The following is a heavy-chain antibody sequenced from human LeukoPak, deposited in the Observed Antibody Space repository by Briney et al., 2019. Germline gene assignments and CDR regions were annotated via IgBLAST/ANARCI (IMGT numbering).Heavy chain of an antibody. CDR2: TKSTTSGGTT. D-gene: IGHD1-1*01. J-gene: IGHJ3*01. CDR3: ATYNRKDAFDF. CDR1: GFTFSNVW. V-gene: IGHV3-15*01. Sequence: GGSLRLSCTATGFTFSNVWMSWVRQAPGKGLEWVGRTKSTTSGGTTDYAAPVKGRFSISRDDSKNMLYLQMNSLKTEDTAVYHCATYNRKDAFDFWGRGTMVTVSS.